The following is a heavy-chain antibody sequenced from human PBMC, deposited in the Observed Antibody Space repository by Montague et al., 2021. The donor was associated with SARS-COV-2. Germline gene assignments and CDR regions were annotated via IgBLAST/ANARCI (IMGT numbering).Heavy chain of an antibody. V-gene: IGHV4-34*01. Sequence: SETLSLTCAVYGGSFGVHYWSWVRQPPGKGLEWIGEINRSGSTNFNPSLKSRFTISVDTSKNQFSLKLTSVTAADTATYYCARGVYSRVLFVVSPRYYFDHWGQGNMVAVSA. J-gene: IGHJ4*02. CDR1: GGSFGVHY. CDR3: ARGVYSRVLFVVSPRYYFDH. CDR2: INRSGST. D-gene: IGHD3-10*01.